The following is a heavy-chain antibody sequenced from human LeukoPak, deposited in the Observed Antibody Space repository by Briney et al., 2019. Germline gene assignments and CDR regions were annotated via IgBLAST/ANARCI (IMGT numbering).Heavy chain of an antibody. J-gene: IGHJ4*01. Sequence: GGSLRFSCAASGFTFTNPAMGWVRQAPGKGLEWVSVVSGSGDFIYYGDSVKGRFTISRDNSKNTLYLQMSSLRAEDTALYYCAKTRGGNPRYYFDYWGHGTLVTVSS. CDR1: GFTFTNPA. CDR2: VSGSGDFI. V-gene: IGHV3-23*01. D-gene: IGHD4-23*01. CDR3: AKTRGGNPRYYFDY.